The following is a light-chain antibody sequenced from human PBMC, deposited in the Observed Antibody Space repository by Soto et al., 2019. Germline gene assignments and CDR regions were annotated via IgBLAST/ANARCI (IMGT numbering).Light chain of an antibody. CDR2: LGS. CDR1: QSLLHSNGYNY. J-gene: IGKJ2*01. CDR3: MQAVT. V-gene: IGKV2-28*01. Sequence: DIVMTQSPLSLPVTPGEPAPISCRSSQSLLHSNGYNYLDWYLQKPGQSPQLLIYLGSNRASGVPDRCSGSGSGTDFTLKISRGEAEDVGVYYCMQAVTFGQGTKLEIK.